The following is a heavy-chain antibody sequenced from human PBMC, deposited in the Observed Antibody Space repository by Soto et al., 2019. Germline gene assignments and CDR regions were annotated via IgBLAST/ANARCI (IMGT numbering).Heavy chain of an antibody. D-gene: IGHD2-15*01. J-gene: IGHJ5*02. Sequence: QLQLQESGPGLVKPSETLSLTCTVSGGSISSSSYYWGWIRQPPGKGLEWIGSIYYSGSTYYNPSLKGRVTIAIDTSKNQYSLKLRSVTAADTAVYYCARRGYCSGGSCYSGWFDPWGQGTVVTV. CDR2: IYYSGST. CDR1: GGSISSSSYY. CDR3: ARRGYCSGGSCYSGWFDP. V-gene: IGHV4-39*01.